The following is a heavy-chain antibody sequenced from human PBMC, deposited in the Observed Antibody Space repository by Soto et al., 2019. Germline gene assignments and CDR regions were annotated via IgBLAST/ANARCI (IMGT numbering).Heavy chain of an antibody. CDR1: GGTFSSYA. Sequence: ASVKVSCKASGGTFSSYAISWVRQAPGQGLEWMGWISAYNGNTNYAQKLQGRVTMTTDTSTSTAYMELRSLRSDDTAVYYCARDNRNYVEYFDYWGQGTLVTVSS. D-gene: IGHD1-7*01. J-gene: IGHJ4*02. CDR2: ISAYNGNT. CDR3: ARDNRNYVEYFDY. V-gene: IGHV1-18*01.